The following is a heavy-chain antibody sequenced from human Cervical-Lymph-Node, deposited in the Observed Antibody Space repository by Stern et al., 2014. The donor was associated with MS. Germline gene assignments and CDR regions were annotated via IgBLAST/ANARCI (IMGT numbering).Heavy chain of an antibody. J-gene: IGHJ4*02. D-gene: IGHD3-22*01. Sequence: MQLVQSGAEVKEPGESLKISCKGSGYTFTHYWIAWVRQMPGKGLEWMGIIYPADSDLRYSPSFQGQVTISADRSFNTIYLQWSSLEASDTAMYYCARHYYYDSSGYLDYWGQGTLVTVSS. CDR2: IYPADSDL. V-gene: IGHV5-51*01. CDR3: ARHYYYDSSGYLDY. CDR1: GYTFTHYW.